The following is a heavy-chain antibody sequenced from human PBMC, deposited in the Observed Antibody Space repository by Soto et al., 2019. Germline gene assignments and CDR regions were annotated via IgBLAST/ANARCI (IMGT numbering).Heavy chain of an antibody. CDR1: GYSFTSYC. J-gene: IGHJ6*02. CDR3: AGGGVRGVITRTRDYYGMDV. CDR2: IYPGDSDT. V-gene: IGHV5-51*01. Sequence: EVQLVQSGAEVKKPGESLKISCKGSGYSFTSYCIGWVRQMPGKGLEWMGIIYPGDSDTRYSPSFQGQVTISADKSISTAYLQWSSLKASDTAMYYCAGGGVRGVITRTRDYYGMDVWGQGTTVTVSS. D-gene: IGHD3-10*01.